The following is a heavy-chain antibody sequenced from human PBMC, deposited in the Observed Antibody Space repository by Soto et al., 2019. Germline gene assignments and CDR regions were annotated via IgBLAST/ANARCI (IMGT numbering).Heavy chain of an antibody. J-gene: IGHJ4*02. Sequence: QVQLVQSGAEVTKPGASVKVSCKGCGYTFTSYYMHWVRQAPGQEIEWMGIINPSGGSTSYAQKFQGRVTMTGDTSTSTVYMELSSLRSEDTAVYYCARVYCSGGSCYGIDYWGQGTLVTVSS. D-gene: IGHD2-15*01. V-gene: IGHV1-46*01. CDR2: INPSGGST. CDR1: GYTFTSYY. CDR3: ARVYCSGGSCYGIDY.